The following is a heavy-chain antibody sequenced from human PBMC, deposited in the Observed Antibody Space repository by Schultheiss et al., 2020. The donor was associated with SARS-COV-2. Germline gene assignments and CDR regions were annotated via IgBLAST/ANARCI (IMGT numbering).Heavy chain of an antibody. J-gene: IGHJ4*02. V-gene: IGHV1-18*01. CDR1: GYTFTSYG. CDR2: ISAYNGNT. CDR3: AKVAYSNGWNSYLDY. D-gene: IGHD6-19*01. Sequence: ASVKVSCKASGYTFTSYGISWVRQAPGQGLEWMGWISAYNGNTNYAQKLQGRVTMTTDTSTSTAYMELRSLRSDDTAVYYCAKVAYSNGWNSYLDYWGQGTPVTVSS.